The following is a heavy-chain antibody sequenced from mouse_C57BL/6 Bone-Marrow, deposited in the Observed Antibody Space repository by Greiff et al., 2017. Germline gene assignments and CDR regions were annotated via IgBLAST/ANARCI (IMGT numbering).Heavy chain of an antibody. CDR2: IHPNRGST. J-gene: IGHJ4*01. V-gene: IGHV1-64*01. CDR1: GYTFTSYW. CDR3: APLAMDY. Sequence: QVQLQQPGAELVKPGASVKLSCKASGYTFTSYWTHWVKRRPGQGLEWIGMIHPNRGSTNYNEKFKSKATLTVDKSSSTAYMQLSSLPSWDSAVYYGAPLAMDYWGQGTSVTDSS.